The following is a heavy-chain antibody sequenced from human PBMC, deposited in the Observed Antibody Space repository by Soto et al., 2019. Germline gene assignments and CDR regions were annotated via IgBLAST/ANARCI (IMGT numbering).Heavy chain of an antibody. D-gene: IGHD3-9*01. CDR2: IYYSGST. CDR1: GGSISSYY. V-gene: IGHV4-59*01. CDR3: ARGSYDILTGYPSYYYYHGMDV. Sequence: SETLSLTCTVSGGSISSYYWSWIRQPPGKGLEWIGYIYYSGSTNYNPSLKSRVTISVDTSKNQFSLKLSSVTAADTAVYYCARGSYDILTGYPSYYYYHGMDVWGQGTTVTVSS. J-gene: IGHJ6*02.